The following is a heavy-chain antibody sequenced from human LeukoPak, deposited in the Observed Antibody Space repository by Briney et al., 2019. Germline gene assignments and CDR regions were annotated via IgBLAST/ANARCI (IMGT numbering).Heavy chain of an antibody. CDR1: GFTFSNYA. D-gene: IGHD3-16*01. Sequence: PGGSLRLSCAASGFTFSNYALSWVRQAPGKGLEWVSSISSSSSYIYYADSVKGRFTISRDNAKNSLYLQMNSLRAEDTAVYYCAMGGLAFDYWGQGTLVTVSS. CDR3: AMGGLAFDY. J-gene: IGHJ4*02. V-gene: IGHV3-21*01. CDR2: ISSSSSYI.